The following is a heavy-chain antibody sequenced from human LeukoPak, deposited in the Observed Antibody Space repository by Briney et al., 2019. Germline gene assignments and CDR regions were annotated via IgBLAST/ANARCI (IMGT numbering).Heavy chain of an antibody. Sequence: GGSLRLSCAASGFTFSSYAMSWVRQAPGKGLEWVANIKQDGSEKYYVDSVKGRFTISRDNAKNSLYLQMNSLRAEDTAVYYCARDLDDFWSGPSGYWGQGTLVTVSS. J-gene: IGHJ4*02. V-gene: IGHV3-7*01. D-gene: IGHD3-3*01. CDR2: IKQDGSEK. CDR3: ARDLDDFWSGPSGY. CDR1: GFTFSSYA.